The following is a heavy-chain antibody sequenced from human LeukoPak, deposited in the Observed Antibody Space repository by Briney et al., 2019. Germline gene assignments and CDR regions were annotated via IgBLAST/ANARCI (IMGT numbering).Heavy chain of an antibody. CDR3: ARTYYYGSGTSNFDY. V-gene: IGHV3-33*01. Sequence: GGALRLSCAAPGVTFSSYRMHWVRQAPGKRLDWVAVIWYDGSNKYYADSVKGRLTISRDNSKNTLYLQMNSLRAEDTAVYYCARTYYYGSGTSNFDYWGQGTLVTVSS. J-gene: IGHJ4*02. CDR2: IWYDGSNK. D-gene: IGHD3-10*01. CDR1: GVTFSSYR.